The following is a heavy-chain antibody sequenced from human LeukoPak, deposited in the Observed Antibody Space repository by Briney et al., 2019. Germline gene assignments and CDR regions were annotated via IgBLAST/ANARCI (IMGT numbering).Heavy chain of an antibody. CDR3: AAYNRGITIFGMVIETDAFDI. Sequence: ASVKVSCKASGYTFTSYGISWVRQAPGQGLEWMGWISAYNGNTNYAQKFQERVTITRDMSTSTAYMELSSLRSEDTAVYYCAAYNRGITIFGMVIETDAFDIWGQGTMVTVSS. J-gene: IGHJ3*02. CDR2: ISAYNGNT. D-gene: IGHD3-3*01. CDR1: GYTFTSYG. V-gene: IGHV1-18*01.